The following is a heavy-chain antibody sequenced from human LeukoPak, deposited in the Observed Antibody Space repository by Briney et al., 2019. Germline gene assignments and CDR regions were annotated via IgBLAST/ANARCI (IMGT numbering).Heavy chain of an antibody. J-gene: IGHJ3*02. CDR2: MNPNRSNT. Sequence: ASVKVSCKASGYTFTSYDINWVRQAAGQGLEWMGWMNPNRSNTAYAHQFQVIVPITINTSISTAYMELSILRSEDTALYYCARGRNNWRFPFDIWGQGTMVTVSS. CDR3: ARGRNNWRFPFDI. V-gene: IGHV1-8*01. D-gene: IGHD1-20*01. CDR1: GYTFTSYD.